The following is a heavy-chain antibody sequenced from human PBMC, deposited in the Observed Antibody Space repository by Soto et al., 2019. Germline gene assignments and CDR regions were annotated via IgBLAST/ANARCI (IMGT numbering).Heavy chain of an antibody. CDR3: AKVAYDSSGYYYDY. J-gene: IGHJ4*02. D-gene: IGHD3-22*01. V-gene: IGHV3-9*01. CDR1: GFTFDDYA. Sequence: EVQLVESGGGLVQPGRSLRLSCAASGFTFDDYAMHWVRQAPGKGLEWVSGISWNSGSIGYADSVKGRFTISRDNAKNSLYLQMNSLRAEDTALYYCAKVAYDSSGYYYDYWAQGTLVTVSS. CDR2: ISWNSGSI.